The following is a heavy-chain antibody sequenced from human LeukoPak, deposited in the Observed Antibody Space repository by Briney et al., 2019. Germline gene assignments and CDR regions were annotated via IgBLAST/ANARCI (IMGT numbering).Heavy chain of an antibody. V-gene: IGHV3-11*01. J-gene: IGHJ5*02. CDR1: GFTFSDYY. Sequence: GGSLRLSCAASGFTFSDYYVSWVRQAPGKGLEWVSFLSGSGEIIYYADSVKGRFTISRDNAKNSLYLQMNSLRAEDTAVYHCARAGQNNWFDPWGQGILVTVSS. CDR3: ARAGQNNWFDP. CDR2: LSGSGEII.